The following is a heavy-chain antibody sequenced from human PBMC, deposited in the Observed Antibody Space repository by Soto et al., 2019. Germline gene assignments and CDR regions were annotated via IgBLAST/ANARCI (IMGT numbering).Heavy chain of an antibody. V-gene: IGHV4-39*01. CDR2: IYCSGST. D-gene: IGHD2-15*01. CDR3: ARQRYCSDGSCYSRLSDY. J-gene: IGHJ4*02. Sequence: QLQLQESGPGLVKASETLSLTCTVSGGSISSSSYYWGWIRQPPGTGLEWIGTIYCSGSTYYNRSLKSRVTISVDASKNQFSLKLSSVTAADTAVYYCARQRYCSDGSCYSRLSDYWGQGTLVTVSS. CDR1: GGSISSSSYY.